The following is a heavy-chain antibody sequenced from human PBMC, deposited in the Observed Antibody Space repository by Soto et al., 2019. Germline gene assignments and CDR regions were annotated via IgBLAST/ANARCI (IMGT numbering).Heavy chain of an antibody. CDR1: GGSISSGEYY. D-gene: IGHD3-10*01. CDR2: TYDSGST. V-gene: IGHV4-30-4*01. J-gene: IGHJ4*02. CDR3: ARGRGELIFDY. Sequence: SETLSLTCTVSGGSISSGEYYWSWIRQPPGKGLEWIGDTYDSGSTYYNPSLKSRVIISVDTSKKQFSLKLSSVTAADTAVYYCARGRGELIFDYWGQGTLVTSPQ.